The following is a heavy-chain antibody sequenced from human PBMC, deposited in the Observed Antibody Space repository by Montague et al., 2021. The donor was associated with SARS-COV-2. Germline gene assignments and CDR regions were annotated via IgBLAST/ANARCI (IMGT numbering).Heavy chain of an antibody. Sequence: SETLSLTCEVYVHSIVVAPSRRAWVHPPALRSPWWLGYLLHRGSTMYNPSLKSRVTMSVDTSKNQFSLHLNLVTAADTAVYYCARRLTGLEPPFDPWGQGTLVIVSS. CDR2: LLHRGST. V-gene: IGHV4-39*01. D-gene: IGHD1-1*01. J-gene: IGHJ5*02. CDR1: VHSIVVAPSR. CDR3: ARRLTGLEPPFDP.